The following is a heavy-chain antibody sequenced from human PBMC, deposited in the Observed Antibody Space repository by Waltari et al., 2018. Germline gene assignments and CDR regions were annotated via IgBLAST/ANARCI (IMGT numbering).Heavy chain of an antibody. D-gene: IGHD2-8*01. V-gene: IGHV1-3*01. J-gene: IGHJ5*02. CDR2: INAGNGNT. Sequence: QVQLVQSGAEVKKPGASVKVSCKASGYTFTSYAMHWVRQAPGQRLEWMGWINAGNGNTKYSQKFQGRVTITRDTSASTAYMELSSLRSEDTAVYYCARGGGADIVLMVYAWWFDPWGQGTLVTVSS. CDR1: GYTFTSYA. CDR3: ARGGGADIVLMVYAWWFDP.